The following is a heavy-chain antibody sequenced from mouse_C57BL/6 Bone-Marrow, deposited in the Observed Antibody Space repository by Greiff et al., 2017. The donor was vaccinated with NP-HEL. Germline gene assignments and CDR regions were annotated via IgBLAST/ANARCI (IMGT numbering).Heavy chain of an antibody. J-gene: IGHJ1*03. CDR3: ARSNYCGSSPYFDV. D-gene: IGHD1-1*01. CDR1: GYTFTSYT. CDR2: INPSSGYT. Sequence: QVQLQQSGAELARPGASVKMSCKASGYTFTSYTMHWVKQRPGQGLEWIGYINPSSGYTKYNQKFKDKATLTADKSSSTAYMQLSSLTSVDSAVYYVARSNYCGSSPYFDVWGTGTTVTVSS. V-gene: IGHV1-4*01.